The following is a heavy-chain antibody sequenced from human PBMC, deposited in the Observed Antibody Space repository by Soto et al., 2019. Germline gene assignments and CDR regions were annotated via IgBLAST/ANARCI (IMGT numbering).Heavy chain of an antibody. CDR2: INTYNGDT. V-gene: IGHV1-18*01. Sequence: HVQLVQSGDEVMKPGASVKVSCKASGYIFSSFGISWVRQVPGQGLEWMGWINTYNGDTNYAQKFQGRVTMTTDTSTSTAYMELRSLISDDTAVYYCARGYCSCASCALDFWGQGTLVTVSS. J-gene: IGHJ4*02. D-gene: IGHD2-2*01. CDR1: GYIFSSFG. CDR3: ARGYCSCASCALDF.